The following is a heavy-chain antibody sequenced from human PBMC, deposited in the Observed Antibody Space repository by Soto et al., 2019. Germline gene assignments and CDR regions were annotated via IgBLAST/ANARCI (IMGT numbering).Heavy chain of an antibody. CDR2: IDPSDSYT. Sequence: PWEALKIARNGSGYSFTSYWISWVRQMPGKGLEWMGRIDPSDSYTNCSPSFQGHVTISADKSISTAYLQWSSLKASDTAMYYCARHSNWFDPWGQGTLVTVSS. CDR3: ARHSNWFDP. V-gene: IGHV5-10-1*01. CDR1: GYSFTSYW. J-gene: IGHJ5*02.